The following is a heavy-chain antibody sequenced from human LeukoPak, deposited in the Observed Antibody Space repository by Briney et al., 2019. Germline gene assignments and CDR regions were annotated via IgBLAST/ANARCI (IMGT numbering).Heavy chain of an antibody. CDR2: IKKDGSET. CDR1: GFTFSSSW. J-gene: IGHJ4*02. Sequence: PGGSLRLSCAASGFTFSSSWMSWVRQAPGKGLEWVANIKKDGSETYYVDSVKGRFTISRDNAKNSLYLQMNSLRAEDMAIYYCARGRYSGTTYYFDSWGQGTLVTVPS. D-gene: IGHD5-12*01. V-gene: IGHV3-7*03. CDR3: ARGRYSGTTYYFDS.